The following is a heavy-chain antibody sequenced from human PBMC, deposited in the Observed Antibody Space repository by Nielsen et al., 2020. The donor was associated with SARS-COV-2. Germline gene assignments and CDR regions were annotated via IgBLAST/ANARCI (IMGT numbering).Heavy chain of an antibody. CDR3: ARDSSSWSLDAFDI. J-gene: IGHJ3*02. V-gene: IGHV3-30-3*01. CDR2: ISYDGSNK. Sequence: GESLKISCAASGFTFDDYAMHWVRQAPGKGLEWVAVISYDGSNKYYADSVKGRFTISRDNSKNTLYLQMNSLRAEDTAVYYCARDSSSWSLDAFDIWGQGTMVTVSS. D-gene: IGHD6-13*01. CDR1: GFTFDDYA.